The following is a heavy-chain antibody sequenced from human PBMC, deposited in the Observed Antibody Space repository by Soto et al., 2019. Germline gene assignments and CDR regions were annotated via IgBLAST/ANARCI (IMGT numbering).Heavy chain of an antibody. CDR1: GFTFSSYG. CDR2: IWYDGSNK. CDR3: ARDSGYSYDSLNWYFDL. J-gene: IGHJ2*01. V-gene: IGHV3-33*01. Sequence: QVQLVESGGGVVQPGRSLRLSCAASGFTFSSYGMHWVRQAPGKGLEWVAVIWYDGSNKYYADSVKGRFTISRANSKNTLYLQMNSLRAEDTAVYYCARDSGYSYDSLNWYFDLWGRGTLVTVSS. D-gene: IGHD5-18*01.